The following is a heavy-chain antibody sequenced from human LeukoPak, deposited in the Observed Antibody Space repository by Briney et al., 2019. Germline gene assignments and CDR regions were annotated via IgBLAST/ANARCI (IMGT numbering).Heavy chain of an antibody. CDR3: ARRALGGWYYFDY. CDR1: GGSISSYY. V-gene: IGHV4-59*08. D-gene: IGHD6-19*01. Sequence: SETLSLTCTVSGGSISSYYWSWIRQPPGKGLEWIGYIYYSGSTNYNPSLKSRVTISVDTSKNQFSLKLSSVTAADTAVYYCARRALGGWYYFDYWGQGTLVTVSS. J-gene: IGHJ4*02. CDR2: IYYSGST.